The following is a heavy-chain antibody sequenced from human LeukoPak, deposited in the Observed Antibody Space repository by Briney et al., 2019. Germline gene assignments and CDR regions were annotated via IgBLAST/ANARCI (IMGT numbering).Heavy chain of an antibody. CDR1: GKTLSDLS. V-gene: IGHV1-24*01. CDR3: VTGFTTIAVDYFDY. D-gene: IGHD1-1*01. J-gene: IGHJ4*02. CDR2: SDPEDGER. Sequence: ASVKVTCKVSGKTLSDLSIHWLRQPPGKGLEWLGGSDPEDGERIYAQMFQGRVNMTEDTSIDQAYMELSSLRYEDTAVYYCVTGFTTIAVDYFDYWGQGTLVTVSP.